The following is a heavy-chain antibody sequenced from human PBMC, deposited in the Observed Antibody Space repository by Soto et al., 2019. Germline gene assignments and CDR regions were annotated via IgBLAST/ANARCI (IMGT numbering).Heavy chain of an antibody. CDR1: GWSVRGYF. D-gene: IGHD2-15*01. J-gene: IGHJ4*02. CDR3: ARRYCSDSYCSYFDY. Sequence: SEALSLTCTFYGWSVRGYFWSWIRQPPGKGLEWIGEINHSGTTSYSPSLDSRVTTSVDTSKNQFSLRLSSVTAADTAIYYCARRYCSDSYCSYFDYWGRGTLVTVSP. V-gene: IGHV4-34*01. CDR2: INHSGTT.